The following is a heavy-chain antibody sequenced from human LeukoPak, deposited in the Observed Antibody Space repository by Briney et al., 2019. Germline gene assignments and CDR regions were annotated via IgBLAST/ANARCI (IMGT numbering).Heavy chain of an antibody. Sequence: KSGGSLRLSCAASGFTFSGYSMNWVRQAPGKGLEWVSSISSSSSYIYYADSVKGRFTISRDNAKNSLYLQMNSLRAEDTAVYYCARDLKGSRDGYNLLYWGQGTLVTVSS. D-gene: IGHD5-24*01. CDR1: GFTFSGYS. V-gene: IGHV3-21*01. CDR2: ISSSSSYI. CDR3: ARDLKGSRDGYNLLY. J-gene: IGHJ4*02.